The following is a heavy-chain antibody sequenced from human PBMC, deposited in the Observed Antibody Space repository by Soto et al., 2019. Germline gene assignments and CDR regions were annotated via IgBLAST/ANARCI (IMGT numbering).Heavy chain of an antibody. V-gene: IGHV4-61*08. Sequence: SETLSLTCAVSGGSISSGGYSWSWIRQPPGKGLEWIGYIYYSGSTNYNPSLKSRVTISVDTSKNQFSLKLSSVTAADTAVYYCAIGGDWPIYYFDYWGPGTLVTVSS. CDR2: IYYSGST. CDR3: AIGGDWPIYYFDY. D-gene: IGHD2-21*01. CDR1: GGSISSGGYS. J-gene: IGHJ4*02.